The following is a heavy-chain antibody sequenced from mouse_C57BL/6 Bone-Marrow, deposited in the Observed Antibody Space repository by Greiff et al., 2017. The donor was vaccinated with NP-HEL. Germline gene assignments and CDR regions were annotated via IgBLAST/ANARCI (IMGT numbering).Heavy chain of an antibody. CDR2: ISSGGSYT. CDR1: GFTFSSYG. D-gene: IGHD4-1*01. V-gene: IGHV5-6*01. Sequence: EVQGVESGGDLVKPGGSLKLSCAASGFTFSSYGMSWVRQTPDKRLEWVATISSGGSYTYYPDSVKGRFTISRDNAKNTLYLQMSSLKSEDTAMYYCARLANWDPYYFDYWGQGTTLTVSS. J-gene: IGHJ2*01. CDR3: ARLANWDPYYFDY.